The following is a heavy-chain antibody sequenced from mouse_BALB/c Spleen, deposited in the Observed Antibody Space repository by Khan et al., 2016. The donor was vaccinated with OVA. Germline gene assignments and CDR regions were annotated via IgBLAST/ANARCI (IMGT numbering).Heavy chain of an antibody. CDR3: ARDYWDVFAY. Sequence: VQLQQSGAELVKPGASVKLSCSASGFNIKDTYMHWVKQRPVQGLDWIGRIDPANGNTKYDPKFQGKATLTADTSSNTAYLQVSSLTSEDTAVYYCARDYWDVFAYWGQGTLVTVSA. CDR1: GFNIKDTY. D-gene: IGHD4-1*01. J-gene: IGHJ3*01. V-gene: IGHV14-3*02. CDR2: IDPANGNT.